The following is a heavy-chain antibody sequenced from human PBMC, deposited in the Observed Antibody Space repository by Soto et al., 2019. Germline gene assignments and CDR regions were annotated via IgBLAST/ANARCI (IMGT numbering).Heavy chain of an antibody. CDR3: ARALRPYYYYYMDV. CDR2: INAGNGNT. Sequence: ASVKVSCKASGYTFTSYAMHWVRQAPGQRLEWMGWINAGNGNTKYSQKFQGRVTITRDTSASTAYMELSSLRSDDTAVYYCARALRPYYYYYMDVWGKGTTVTVSS. CDR1: GYTFTSYA. D-gene: IGHD3-3*01. J-gene: IGHJ6*03. V-gene: IGHV1-3*01.